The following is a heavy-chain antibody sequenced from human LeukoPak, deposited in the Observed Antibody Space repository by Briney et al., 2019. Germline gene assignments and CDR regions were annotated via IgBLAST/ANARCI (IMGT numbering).Heavy chain of an antibody. CDR3: ASGDSSGWYEFGY. CDR1: GFTFGRFW. V-gene: IGHV3-7*01. Sequence: GXSLRLSCAASGFTFGRFWMSWVRQAPGKGLEWVANIKQDGSEKYYVDSVRGRFTISRDNANNSLFLQMNSLRVEDTAMYYCASGDSSGWYEFGYWGQGTLVTVSS. CDR2: IKQDGSEK. D-gene: IGHD6-19*01. J-gene: IGHJ4*02.